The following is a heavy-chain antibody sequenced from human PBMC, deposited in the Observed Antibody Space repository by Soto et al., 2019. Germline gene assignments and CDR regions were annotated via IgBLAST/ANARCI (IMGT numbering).Heavy chain of an antibody. D-gene: IGHD3-10*01. J-gene: IGHJ6*02. V-gene: IGHV3-23*01. CDR2: ISGSGGST. CDR3: ASLEDYYGSGPYYYYGMDV. CDR1: GCNCGGLA. Sequence: WAAAGCNCGGLASRRVLQEKGKGLEWVSAISGSGGSTYYADSVKGRFTISRDNSKNTLYLQMNSLRAEDTAVYYCASLEDYYGSGPYYYYGMDVLGHGTTVP.